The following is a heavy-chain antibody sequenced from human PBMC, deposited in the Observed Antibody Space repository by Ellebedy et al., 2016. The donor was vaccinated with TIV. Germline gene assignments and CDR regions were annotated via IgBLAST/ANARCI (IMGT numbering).Heavy chain of an antibody. D-gene: IGHD6-19*01. CDR3: ARGLSSGWYFDY. J-gene: IGHJ4*02. CDR1: GGSISSSSYY. Sequence: SETLSLTXTVSGGSISSSSYYWGWIRQPPGKGLEWIGSIYYSGSTYYNPSLKSRVTISVDTSKNQFSLKLSSVTAADTAVYYCARGLSSGWYFDYWGQGTLVTVSS. CDR2: IYYSGST. V-gene: IGHV4-39*01.